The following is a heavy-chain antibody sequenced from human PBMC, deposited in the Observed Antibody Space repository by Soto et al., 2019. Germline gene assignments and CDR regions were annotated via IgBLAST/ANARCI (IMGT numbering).Heavy chain of an antibody. V-gene: IGHV3-73*01. J-gene: IGHJ4*02. D-gene: IGHD3-3*01. CDR1: GFTFSGSA. CDR2: IRSKANSYAT. CDR3: LGWTILGVVIPY. Sequence: EVQLVESGGGLVQPGGSLKLSCAASGFTFSGSAMHWVRQASGKGLEWVGRIRSKANSYATAYAASVKGRFTISRDDSKNTGYRQMNGLKTEDTAVYYCLGWTILGVVIPYWAQGTLFPVSS.